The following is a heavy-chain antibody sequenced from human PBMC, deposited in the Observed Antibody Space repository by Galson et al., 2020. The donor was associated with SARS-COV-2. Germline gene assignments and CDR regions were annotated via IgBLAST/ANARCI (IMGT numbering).Heavy chain of an antibody. CDR3: ARERLEY. V-gene: IGHV3-48*04. CDR1: GFTFSSYT. CDR2: IRSSSGTI. D-gene: IGHD1-1*01. J-gene: IGHJ4*02. Sequence: GGPLRLSCAASGFTFSSYTMNWVRQTPVKGLELVAYIRSSSGTIYYADSVKGRFTISRDNAKSSLYLQLNSLRVEDTAVYYCARERLEYWGQGTLVTVSS.